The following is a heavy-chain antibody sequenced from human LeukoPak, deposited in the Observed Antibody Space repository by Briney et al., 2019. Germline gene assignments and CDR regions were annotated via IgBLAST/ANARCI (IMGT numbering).Heavy chain of an antibody. V-gene: IGHV1-46*01. CDR3: AREGASDYYGSGSDAFDI. Sequence: ASVKVSCKASGYTFTSYYMHWVRQAPGQGLEWMGIINPSGGSTSYAQKFQGRVTMTRDTSTSTVYMELSSLRSEDTAVYYCAREGASDYYGSGSDAFDIWGQGTMVTVSS. J-gene: IGHJ3*02. CDR1: GYTFTSYY. CDR2: INPSGGST. D-gene: IGHD3-10*01.